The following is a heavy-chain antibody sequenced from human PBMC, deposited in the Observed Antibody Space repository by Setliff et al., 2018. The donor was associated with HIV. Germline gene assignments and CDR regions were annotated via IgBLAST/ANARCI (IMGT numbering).Heavy chain of an antibody. V-gene: IGHV4-39*07. CDR2: IDYIGRP. CDR1: GGSFSGSSFY. J-gene: IGHJ3*02. CDR3: AREVKDVSDSDAFDI. Sequence: SETLSLTCTVSGGSFSGSSFYWAWIRQPPGKGLEWIGFIDYIGRPYYNPSLNSRVSISVDTARNQFSLNLWSVTAADTAVYFCAREVKDVSDSDAFDIWGQGTTVTVSS. D-gene: IGHD2-21*01.